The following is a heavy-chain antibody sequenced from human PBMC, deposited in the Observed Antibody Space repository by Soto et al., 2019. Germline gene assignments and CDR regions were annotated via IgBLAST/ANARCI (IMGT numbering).Heavy chain of an antibody. Sequence: QVQLVESGGGVVQPGRSLSLSCAASGFSFRTFGMHWVRQAPGKGLEWVAVISYDGSNEFYADSVKGRFTISRYNSKXXXXXXXXXXXXXXXXXXXXXXXXXXXXXFDWSLCCVWGQGTMVTVS. D-gene: IGHD3-9*01. V-gene: IGHV3-30*03. CDR1: GFSFRTFG. CDR3: XXXXXXXXXFDWSLCCV. CDR2: ISYDGSNE. J-gene: IGHJ3*01.